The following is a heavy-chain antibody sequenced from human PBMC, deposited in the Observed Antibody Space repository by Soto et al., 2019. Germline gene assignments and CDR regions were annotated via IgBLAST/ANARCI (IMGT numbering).Heavy chain of an antibody. Sequence: PSETLSLTCTVSGGSISSYYWSWIRQPPGKGLEWIGYIYYSGSTNYNPSLKSRVTISVDTSKNQFSLKLSSVTAADTAVYYCAREFIAARPEHWFDPWGQGTLVTVSS. J-gene: IGHJ5*02. V-gene: IGHV4-59*12. CDR3: AREFIAARPEHWFDP. CDR1: GGSISSYY. D-gene: IGHD6-6*01. CDR2: IYYSGST.